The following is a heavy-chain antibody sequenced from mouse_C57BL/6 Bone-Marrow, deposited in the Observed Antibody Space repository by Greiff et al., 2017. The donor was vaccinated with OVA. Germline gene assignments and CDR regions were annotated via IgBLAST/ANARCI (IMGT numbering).Heavy chain of an antibody. J-gene: IGHJ1*03. V-gene: IGHV5-4*03. Sequence: EVMLVESGGGLVKPGGSLKLSCAASGFTFSSYAMSWVRQTPEKRLEWVATISDGGSYTYYPDNVKGRFTISRDNAKNNLYLQMSHLKSEDTAMYYCARVFYDYHWYFDVWGTGTTVTVSS. CDR2: ISDGGSYT. D-gene: IGHD2-4*01. CDR1: GFTFSSYA. CDR3: ARVFYDYHWYFDV.